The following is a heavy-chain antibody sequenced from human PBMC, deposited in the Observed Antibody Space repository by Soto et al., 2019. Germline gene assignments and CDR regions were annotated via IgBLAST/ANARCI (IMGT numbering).Heavy chain of an antibody. J-gene: IGHJ4*02. CDR1: GDSISSGVYY. Sequence: QVQLQESGPGLVKPSQTLSLTCTVSGDSISSGVYYWSWIRQHPGKGLEWIGYIYDSGTTHYNPSLQSRVTISVDTSKNQFSLRLSSVTAADTAVYFCARAFSSAPPFDYWGQVTLVTVSS. D-gene: IGHD6-25*01. CDR2: IYDSGTT. V-gene: IGHV4-31*03. CDR3: ARAFSSAPPFDY.